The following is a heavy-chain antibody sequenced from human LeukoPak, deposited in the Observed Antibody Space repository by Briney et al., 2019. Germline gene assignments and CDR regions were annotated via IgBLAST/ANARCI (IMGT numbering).Heavy chain of an antibody. V-gene: IGHV1-2*02. CDR1: GYTFTGYY. CDR3: ARAITMVRGVPGGY. Sequence: ASVKVSCKASGYTFTGYYMHWERQAPGQGLEWMGWINPNSGGTNYAQKFQGRVTMTRDTSISTAYMELSRLRSDDTAVYYCARAITMVRGVPGGYWGQGTLVTVSS. D-gene: IGHD3-10*01. CDR2: INPNSGGT. J-gene: IGHJ4*02.